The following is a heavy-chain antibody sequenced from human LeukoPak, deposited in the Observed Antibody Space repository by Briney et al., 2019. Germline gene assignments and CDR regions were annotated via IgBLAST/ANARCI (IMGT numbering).Heavy chain of an antibody. CDR2: INWNGGST. J-gene: IGHJ3*01. CDR1: GFTFYDYG. Sequence: GGSLRLSCVASGFTFYDYGMSWVRQAPGKGLEWVSGINWNGGSTGYADSVKGRFTVSRDNAKNSLYLQMSSLRGEDTAVYYCARKGDAHDLWGHGTMVTVSS. V-gene: IGHV3-20*04. CDR3: ARKGDAHDL.